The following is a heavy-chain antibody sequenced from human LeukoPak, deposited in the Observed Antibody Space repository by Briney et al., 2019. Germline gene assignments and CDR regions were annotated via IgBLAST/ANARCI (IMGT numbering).Heavy chain of an antibody. V-gene: IGHV3-20*04. CDR3: AKGTQRGNSGWGYFFDQ. Sequence: GGSLRLSCAASGFTFDDYGMSWVRQAPGKGLERVSRINSNGGSTGYADSVKGRFTISRDNAKNSLYLQMNTLRPEDTALYYCAKGTQRGNSGWGYFFDQWGQGTLVTVSS. CDR2: INSNGGST. CDR1: GFTFDDYG. D-gene: IGHD6-19*01. J-gene: IGHJ4*02.